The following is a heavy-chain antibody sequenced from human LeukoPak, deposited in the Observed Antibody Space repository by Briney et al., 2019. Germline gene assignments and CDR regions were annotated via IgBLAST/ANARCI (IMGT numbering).Heavy chain of an antibody. CDR2: INPNSGGT. J-gene: IGHJ5*02. CDR3: ARADRLHGGPYLIGP. CDR1: GYSFTDYY. V-gene: IGHV1-2*02. Sequence: ASVKVSCKTSGYSFTDYYMHWVRQAPGQGLEWMGWINPNSGGTSSAQKFQGRVTMTRDTSITTVYIEVSWLTSDDTAIYYCARADRLHGGPYLIGPWGQGTLVTVSS. D-gene: IGHD2-21*01.